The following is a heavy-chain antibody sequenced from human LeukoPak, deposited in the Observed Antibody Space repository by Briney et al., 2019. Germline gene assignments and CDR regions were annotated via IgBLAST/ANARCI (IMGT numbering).Heavy chain of an antibody. V-gene: IGHV3-30*02. CDR1: GFTFSSYG. J-gene: IGHJ4*02. Sequence: GGSLRLSCAASGFTFSSYGMHWVRQAPGKGLEWVAFIRYDGSNKYYADPVKGRFTISRDNSKNTLYLQMNSLRAEDTAVYYCAKDESLYSSGWCHDYWGQGTLVTVSS. CDR3: AKDESLYSSGWCHDY. D-gene: IGHD6-19*01. CDR2: IRYDGSNK.